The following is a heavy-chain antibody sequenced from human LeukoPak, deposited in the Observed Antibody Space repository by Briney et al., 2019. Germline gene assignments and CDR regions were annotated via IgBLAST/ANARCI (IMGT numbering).Heavy chain of an antibody. CDR2: ICSGGYT. J-gene: IGHJ4*02. D-gene: IGHD1-26*01. CDR3: ARRLEYSGSKGVFDY. Sequence: GGSLRLSCAASGFTFTTNYMTWVRQAPGKGLEWVSIICSGGYTEYADSSKGRLSIFRENSENTSDLQMNSLRTEDKAVFYYARRLEYSGSKGVFDYWGQGTLVTVSS. V-gene: IGHV3-66*01. CDR1: GFTFTTNY.